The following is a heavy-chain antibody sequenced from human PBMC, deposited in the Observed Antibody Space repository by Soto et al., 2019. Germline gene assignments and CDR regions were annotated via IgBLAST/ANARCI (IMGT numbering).Heavy chain of an antibody. J-gene: IGHJ4*02. Sequence: EXLMSSCKGSGYXCSSQLIGWVRHMPGNGLECIGIIYPGDSDTRYSQSFQGQVTISFDRSRSTAYFQWTSLEASDPAMYYCATPHKVGVTTPFDYWGQGTLGTVSS. D-gene: IGHD1-26*01. V-gene: IGHV5-51*01. CDR1: GYXCSSQL. CDR3: ATPHKVGVTTPFDY. CDR2: IYPGDSDT.